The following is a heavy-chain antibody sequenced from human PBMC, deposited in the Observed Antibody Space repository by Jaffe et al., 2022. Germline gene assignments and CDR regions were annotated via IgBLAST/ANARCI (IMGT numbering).Heavy chain of an antibody. CDR2: IKQDGSEI. CDR3: ARPGDTSGSYRYRFDY. V-gene: IGHV3-7*05. D-gene: IGHD3-16*02. CDR1: GFTFSTYW. Sequence: EIQLVESGGDLVQPGGSLRLSCAASGFTFSTYWMSWVRQAPGKGLEWVANIKQDGSEIYYVDSVKGRFIISRDDAKNSLYLEMNSLRAEDTAVYYCARPGDTSGSYRYRFDYWGQGTLVTVSS. J-gene: IGHJ4*02.